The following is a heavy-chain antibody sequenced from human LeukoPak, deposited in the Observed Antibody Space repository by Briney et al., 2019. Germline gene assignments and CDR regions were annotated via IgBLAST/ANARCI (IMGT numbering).Heavy chain of an antibody. Sequence: SETLSLTCSVSGGSISSYYWNWIRRPAGKGLEWIGRIYSSGSTNYKPSLKSRVTMSVDTSKNRFSLNLSPVTAADTAVYYCARAAMSSYYYDYMDVWGKGTTVTVSS. CDR3: ARAAMSSYYYDYMDV. CDR2: IYSSGST. CDR1: GGSISSYY. J-gene: IGHJ6*03. V-gene: IGHV4-4*07.